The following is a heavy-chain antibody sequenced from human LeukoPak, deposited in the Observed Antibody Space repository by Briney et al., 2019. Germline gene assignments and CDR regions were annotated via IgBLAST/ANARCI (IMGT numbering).Heavy chain of an antibody. D-gene: IGHD2-15*01. CDR2: INPNSGGT. CDR3: ARVAYCSGGSCRGGWFDP. J-gene: IGHJ5*02. V-gene: IGHV1-2*04. Sequence: ASVKVSCKASGYTFTSYAMNWVRQAPGQGLEWMGWINPNSGGTNYAQKFQGWVTMTRDTPISTAYMELSRLRSDDTAVYYCARVAYCSGGSCRGGWFDPWGQGTLVTVSS. CDR1: GYTFTSYA.